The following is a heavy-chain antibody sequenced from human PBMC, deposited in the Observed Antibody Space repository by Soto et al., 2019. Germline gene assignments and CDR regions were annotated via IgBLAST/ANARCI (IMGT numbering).Heavy chain of an antibody. CDR2: IRSKTNSYAT. Sequence: PGGSLRLSCAASGFTFGGSAMHWVRQASGKGLEWVGHIRSKTNSYATAYAESVKGRFTISRDDSMNTAYLQMNSLKTEDTAVYFCTRQTDAVQWLVVPTDYNFDYWGQGTQVTVSS. D-gene: IGHD6-19*01. J-gene: IGHJ4*02. CDR1: GFTFGGSA. V-gene: IGHV3-73*01. CDR3: TRQTDAVQWLVVPTDYNFDY.